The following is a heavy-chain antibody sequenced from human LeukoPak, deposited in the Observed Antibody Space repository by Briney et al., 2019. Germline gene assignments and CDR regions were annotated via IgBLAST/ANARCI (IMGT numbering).Heavy chain of an antibody. CDR2: INPSGGST. V-gene: IGHV1-46*01. J-gene: IGHJ4*02. CDR3: ASGADTAMSY. CDR1: GYTFTSYY. Sequence: ASVKVSCKASGYTFTSYYMHWVRQAPGQGLEWMGIINPSGGSTSYAQRLQDRVTMTRDTSTSTVYMELTNLRSDDTAVYYCASGADTAMSYWGQGTLITVSS. D-gene: IGHD5-18*01.